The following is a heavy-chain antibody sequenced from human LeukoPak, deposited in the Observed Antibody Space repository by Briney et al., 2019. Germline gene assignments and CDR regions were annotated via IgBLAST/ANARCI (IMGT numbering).Heavy chain of an antibody. Sequence: GGSLRLSCAASGFTFSSYGMHWVRQAPGKGLEWVAVISYDGSNKYYADSVKGRFTISRDNSKNTLHLQMISLRAEDTAVYYCARDQGAWGYGYNFDYWGQGTLVTVSS. J-gene: IGHJ4*02. D-gene: IGHD3-16*01. V-gene: IGHV3-30*03. CDR1: GFTFSSYG. CDR3: ARDQGAWGYGYNFDY. CDR2: ISYDGSNK.